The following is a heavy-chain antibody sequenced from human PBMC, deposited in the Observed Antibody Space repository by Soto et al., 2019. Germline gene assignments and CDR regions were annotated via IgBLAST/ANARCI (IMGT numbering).Heavy chain of an antibody. CDR1: GFIFSGYS. CDR2: INSGSGCI. J-gene: IGHJ3*02. D-gene: IGHD3-22*01. Sequence: GGSLRLSCAASGFIFSGYSMNWVRQAPGKGLEWISYINSGSGCIYYSDSVKGRFTISRDNAKNTLYLQMNSLRAEDTAVYYCAKDLVDITMIVVASGAFDIWGQGTMVTVSS. CDR3: AKDLVDITMIVVASGAFDI. V-gene: IGHV3-21*05.